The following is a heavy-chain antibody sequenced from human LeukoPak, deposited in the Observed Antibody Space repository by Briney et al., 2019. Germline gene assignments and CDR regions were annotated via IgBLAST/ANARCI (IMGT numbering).Heavy chain of an antibody. V-gene: IGHV1-69*13. Sequence: AASVKVSCKASGYTFTRHYMDWVRQAPGQGLEWMGGIIPIFGTANYAQKFQGRVTITADESTSTAYMELSSLRSEDTAVYYCASGDYYGSGSLYYFDYWGQGTLVTVSS. D-gene: IGHD3-10*01. CDR2: IIPIFGTA. CDR1: GYTFTRHY. CDR3: ASGDYYGSGSLYYFDY. J-gene: IGHJ4*02.